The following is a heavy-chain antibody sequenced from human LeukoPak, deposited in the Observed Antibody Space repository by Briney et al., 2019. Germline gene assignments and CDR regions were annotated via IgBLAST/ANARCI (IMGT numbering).Heavy chain of an antibody. J-gene: IGHJ6*03. Sequence: PSETLSLTCTVSGGSISSGSYYWSWIRQPAGKGLEWIGRIYTSGSTNYNPSLKSRVTISVDTSKNQFSLKLSSVTAADTAVYYCARDLAPAAPYYYYYYMDVWGKGTTVTISS. D-gene: IGHD2-2*01. CDR1: GGSISSGSYY. CDR2: IYTSGST. V-gene: IGHV4-61*02. CDR3: ARDLAPAAPYYYYYYMDV.